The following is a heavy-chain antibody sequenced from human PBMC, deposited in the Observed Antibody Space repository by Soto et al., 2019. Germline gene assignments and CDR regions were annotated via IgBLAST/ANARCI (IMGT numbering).Heavy chain of an antibody. CDR2: ISGNGVGT. V-gene: IGHV3-64*01. CDR1: GFTLSGYA. J-gene: IGHJ6*03. D-gene: IGHD6-6*01. Sequence: VQLAESGGGLAQPGGSLRLSCAASGFTLSGYAMDWVRQAPGKGLEYVSGISGNGVGTYYANSVQGRFTISRDNSKNTVYLQMGSLRPEDMAVYYCARRARPDFYYMDVWGKGTTVTVSS. CDR3: ARRARPDFYYMDV.